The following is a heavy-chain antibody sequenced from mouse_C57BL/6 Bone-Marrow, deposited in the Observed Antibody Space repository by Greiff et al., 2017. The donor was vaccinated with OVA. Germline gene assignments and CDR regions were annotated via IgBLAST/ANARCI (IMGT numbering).Heavy chain of an antibody. V-gene: IGHV10-1*01. J-gene: IGHJ3*01. CDR3: VRPYDDDEGWFAY. CDR2: IRSKSNNYAT. D-gene: IGHD2-4*01. CDR1: GFSFNTYA. Sequence: EVQLQQSGGGLVQPKGSLKLSCAASGFSFNTYAMNWVRQAPGKGLEWVARIRSKSNNYATYYADSVKDRFTISRDDSESMLYLQMNNLKTEDTAMYYCVRPYDDDEGWFAYWGQGTLVTVSA.